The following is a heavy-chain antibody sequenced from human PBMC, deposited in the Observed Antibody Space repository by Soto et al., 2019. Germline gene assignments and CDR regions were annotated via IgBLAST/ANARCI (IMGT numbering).Heavy chain of an antibody. CDR1: GGSINSYY. V-gene: IGHV4-59*01. Sequence: QVQLRESGPGLVKPSETLSLTCTVSGGSINSYYWTWIRQTPGKGLEWIGYISYSGSTNYNPSLKSRVTISADTSKNQISLKLNSVTAADTAMYYCASDASGEYYPLEKWGQGTLVTVSS. D-gene: IGHD3-22*01. CDR3: ASDASGEYYPLEK. J-gene: IGHJ4*02. CDR2: ISYSGST.